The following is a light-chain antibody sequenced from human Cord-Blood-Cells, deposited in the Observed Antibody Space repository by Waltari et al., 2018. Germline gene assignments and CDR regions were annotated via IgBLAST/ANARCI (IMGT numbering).Light chain of an antibody. CDR2: GKN. V-gene: IGLV3-19*01. J-gene: IGLJ3*02. Sequence: SSELTQDPAVSVALGQTVRITCQGDSLRSYYASWYQQKPGQAPVLVIYGKNNRHSGIPDLFAGSSSGNTASLTIAGAQAEDEADYDCNARDSSGNHWVFGGGTKLTVL. CDR3: NARDSSGNHWV. CDR1: SLRSYY.